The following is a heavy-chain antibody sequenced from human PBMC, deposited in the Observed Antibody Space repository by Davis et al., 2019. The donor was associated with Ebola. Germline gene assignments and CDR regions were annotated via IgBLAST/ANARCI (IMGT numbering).Heavy chain of an antibody. Sequence: SLKISCAASGFTFDDHAMHWVRQAPGKGLEWVSGISWNSGSIGYADSVKGRFTISRDNAKNSLYLQMNSLRAEDTAVYYCARDAVGANFDYWGQGTLVTVSS. V-gene: IGHV3-9*01. CDR1: GFTFDDHA. CDR3: ARDAVGANFDY. J-gene: IGHJ4*02. CDR2: ISWNSGSI. D-gene: IGHD1-26*01.